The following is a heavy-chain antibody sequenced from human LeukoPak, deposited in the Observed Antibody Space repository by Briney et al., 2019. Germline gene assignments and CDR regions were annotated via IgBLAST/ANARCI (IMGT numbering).Heavy chain of an antibody. V-gene: IGHV4-31*03. Sequence: PSQTLSLTCTVSGGSISSGGYYWSWIRQHPGKGLEWIGYIYYSGSTYYNPSLKSRVTTSVDTSKNQFSLKLSSVTAADTAVYYCARDQVGELRPLAFDIWGQGTMVTVSS. CDR3: ARDQVGELRPLAFDI. D-gene: IGHD1-7*01. J-gene: IGHJ3*02. CDR1: GGSISSGGYY. CDR2: IYYSGST.